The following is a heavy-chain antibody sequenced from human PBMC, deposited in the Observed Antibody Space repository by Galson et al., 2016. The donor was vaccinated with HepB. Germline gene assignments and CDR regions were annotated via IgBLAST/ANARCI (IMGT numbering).Heavy chain of an antibody. J-gene: IGHJ4*02. CDR3: ASGYTGFGLLGDYFDF. CDR2: ISSSGSTI. V-gene: IGHV3-11*04. CDR1: RITFNDYH. D-gene: IGHD5-12*01. Sequence: SLRLSCAASRITFNDYHLSWIRQAPGKGLEWVAYISSSGSTIYYADSVKGRFTISRDNAKKSLFVQMNSLRAEDTAVYDCASGYTGFGLLGDYFDFWGQGTIVTVSS.